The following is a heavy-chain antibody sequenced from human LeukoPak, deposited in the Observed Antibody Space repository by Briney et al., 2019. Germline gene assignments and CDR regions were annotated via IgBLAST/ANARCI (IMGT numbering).Heavy chain of an antibody. CDR1: GFTFSSYN. CDR2: IDQDGSEK. Sequence: GGSLRLSCAASGFTFSSYNMNWVRQVPGKGLEWVANIDQDGSEKYYVDSVKGRFTISRDNAKNSLYLQMNSLRAEDTAVYYCARDRGYNYWGQGTLVTVSS. D-gene: IGHD5-18*01. J-gene: IGHJ4*02. V-gene: IGHV3-7*01. CDR3: ARDRGYNY.